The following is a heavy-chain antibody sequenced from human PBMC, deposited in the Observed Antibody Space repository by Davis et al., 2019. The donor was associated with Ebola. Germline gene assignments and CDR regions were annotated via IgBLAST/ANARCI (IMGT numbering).Heavy chain of an antibody. CDR1: GGTFSSYA. CDR3: ARDPSGWGLYCGGDCYLDY. CDR2: IIPILGIA. J-gene: IGHJ4*02. D-gene: IGHD2-21*02. Sequence: SVKVSCKASGGTFSSYAISWVRQAPGQGLEWMGRIIPILGIANYAQKLQGRVTMTTDTSTSTAYMELRSLRSDDTAVYYCARDPSGWGLYCGGDCYLDYWGQGTLVTVSS. V-gene: IGHV1-69*04.